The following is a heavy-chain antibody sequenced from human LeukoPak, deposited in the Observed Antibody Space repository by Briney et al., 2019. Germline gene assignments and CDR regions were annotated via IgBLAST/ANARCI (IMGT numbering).Heavy chain of an antibody. V-gene: IGHV1-2*02. CDR2: IHPNSGGT. Sequence: GASVKVSCKASGYTFTAHYMHWVRQAPGQGLEWMGWIHPNSGGTNYAQRFQGRVTMTRNTSISTAYMELSRLTSDDTAVYFCASVTYPDFSPVDYWGQGTLVTVSS. CDR3: ASVTYPDFSPVDY. J-gene: IGHJ4*02. D-gene: IGHD3-3*01. CDR1: GYTFTAHY.